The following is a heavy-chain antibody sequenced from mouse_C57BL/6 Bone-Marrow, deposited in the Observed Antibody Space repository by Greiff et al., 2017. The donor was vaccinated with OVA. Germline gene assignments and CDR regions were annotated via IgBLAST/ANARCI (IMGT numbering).Heavy chain of an antibody. D-gene: IGHD1-1*01. CDR3: ARGHYGSSPYAMDY. Sequence: VMLVESGAELVKPGASVKISCKASGYAFSSYWMNWVKQRPGKGLEWIGQIYPGDGDTNYNGKFKGKATLTADKSSSTAYMQLSSLTSEDSAVYFCARGHYGSSPYAMDYWGQGTSVTVSS. CDR2: IYPGDGDT. CDR1: GYAFSSYW. J-gene: IGHJ4*01. V-gene: IGHV1-80*01.